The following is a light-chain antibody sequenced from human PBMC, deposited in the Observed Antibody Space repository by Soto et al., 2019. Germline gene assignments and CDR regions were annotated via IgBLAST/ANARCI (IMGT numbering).Light chain of an antibody. Sequence: QAVVTQEPSFSVSPGGTVTLTCRLSSGSVSTSYYPSWYQQIPGQAPRTLIYSTNTRSSGVPDRFSGSILGNKAALTITGAQADDEADYYCVLYMSSGISVFGGGTKLTVL. CDR3: VLYMSSGISV. J-gene: IGLJ3*02. CDR1: SGSVSTSYY. V-gene: IGLV8-61*01. CDR2: STN.